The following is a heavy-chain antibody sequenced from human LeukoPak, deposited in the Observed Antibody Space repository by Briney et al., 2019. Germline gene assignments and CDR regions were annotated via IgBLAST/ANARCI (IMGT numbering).Heavy chain of an antibody. CDR3: SLWFGELLLDY. CDR2: ISAYNGNT. D-gene: IGHD3-10*01. Sequence: ASVKVSCKASGYTFTSYGISWVRQALGQGLEWMGWISAYNGNTNYAQKLQGRVTMTTDTSTSTAYMELRSLRSDDTAVYYCSLWFGELLLDYWGQGTLVTVSS. CDR1: GYTFTSYG. V-gene: IGHV1-18*01. J-gene: IGHJ4*02.